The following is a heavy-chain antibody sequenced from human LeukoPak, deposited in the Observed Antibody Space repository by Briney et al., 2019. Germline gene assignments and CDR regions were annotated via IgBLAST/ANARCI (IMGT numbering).Heavy chain of an antibody. D-gene: IGHD3-10*01. J-gene: IGHJ5*02. CDR3: ARTSGDLWFDP. Sequence: PGGSLRLSCAASGFTFNSYVMSWVRQAPGKGLEWVSTISHSGGSTYYADSVKGRFTISRDNSKNTLYLRMNSLRAEDTAVYYCARTSGDLWFDPWGQGTLVTVSS. V-gene: IGHV3-23*01. CDR2: ISHSGGST. CDR1: GFTFNSYV.